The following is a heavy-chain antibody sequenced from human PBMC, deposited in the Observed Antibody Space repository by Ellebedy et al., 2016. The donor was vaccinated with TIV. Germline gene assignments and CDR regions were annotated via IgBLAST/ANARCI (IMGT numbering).Heavy chain of an antibody. V-gene: IGHV5-51*01. CDR3: ARRDCSGGTCYVVY. Sequence: GGSLRLSXRGSGYTFTSYWIGWVRQMPGKGLEWMGIIYPGDSDTRYSPSFQGQVTISADKSISTAYLQWTSLKASDTAIYFCARRDCSGGTCYVVYWGQGTLVNVSS. J-gene: IGHJ4*02. CDR1: GYTFTSYW. CDR2: IYPGDSDT. D-gene: IGHD2-15*01.